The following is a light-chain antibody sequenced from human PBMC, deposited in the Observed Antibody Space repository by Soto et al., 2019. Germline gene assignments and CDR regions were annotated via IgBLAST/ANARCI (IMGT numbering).Light chain of an antibody. CDR2: GAS. J-gene: IGKJ4*01. Sequence: EMVMAHSPATLSVSTGERATLSFSSSQSVSSNLAWYQQKPGQAPRLLIYGASTRATGIPARFSGSGSGTEFTLTISSLKSADFAVYYCQQYNNWHTITFGGGTKVDI. V-gene: IGKV3-15*01. CDR3: QQYNNWHTIT. CDR1: QSVSSN.